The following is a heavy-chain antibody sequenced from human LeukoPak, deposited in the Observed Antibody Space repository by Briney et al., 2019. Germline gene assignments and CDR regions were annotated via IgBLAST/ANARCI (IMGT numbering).Heavy chain of an antibody. V-gene: IGHV3-23*01. Sequence: GGSLILSCAASGFTFSFFAMSWVRQAPGKGLEWVSAIVNSGGTTYYADSVKGRFTISRDNSKNTLYLQMNSLRAEDTAVYYCAKDALRSSGWYYFDYWGQGTLVAVSS. CDR1: GFTFSFFA. D-gene: IGHD6-19*01. CDR2: IVNSGGTT. CDR3: AKDALRSSGWYYFDY. J-gene: IGHJ4*02.